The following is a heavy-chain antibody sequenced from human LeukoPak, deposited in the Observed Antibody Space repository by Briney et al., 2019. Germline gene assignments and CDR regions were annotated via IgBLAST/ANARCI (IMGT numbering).Heavy chain of an antibody. V-gene: IGHV3-11*04. CDR1: GFTFSDYY. CDR3: ARVLVGATVNYYYYYMDV. J-gene: IGHJ6*03. Sequence: GGSLRLSCAASGFTFSDYYMSWIRQAPGKGLEWVSYISSSGSTIYYADSVKGRFTISRDNAKNSLYLQMNSLRAEDTAVYYCARVLVGATVNYYYYYMDVWGKGTTVTVSS. D-gene: IGHD1-26*01. CDR2: ISSSGSTI.